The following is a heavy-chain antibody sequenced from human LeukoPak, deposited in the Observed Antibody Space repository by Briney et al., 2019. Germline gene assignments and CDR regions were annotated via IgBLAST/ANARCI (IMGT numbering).Heavy chain of an antibody. D-gene: IGHD2/OR15-2a*01. CDR3: ARGESGTFDY. V-gene: IGHV3-21*01. CDR2: ISSSSSYI. CDR1: GFTFSSYS. Sequence: GGSLRLSCAASGFTFSSYSMNWVRQAPGKGLEWVSSISSSSSYIYYADSVKGRFTTSRDNAKNSLYLQMNSLRAEDTAVYYCARGESGTFDYWGQGTLVTVSS. J-gene: IGHJ4*02.